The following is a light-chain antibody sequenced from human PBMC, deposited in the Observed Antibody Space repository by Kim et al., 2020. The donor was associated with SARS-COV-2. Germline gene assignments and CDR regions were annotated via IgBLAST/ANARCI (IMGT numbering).Light chain of an antibody. CDR2: DAS. CDR1: QSVGRN. J-gene: IGKJ2*01. Sequence: EIVMTQSPATLSVSPGERATLSCRASQSVGRNLAWYQQRLGQAPRLLIYDASTRATGIPVRFSASGSGTEFTLTISSLQSEDFAIYYCQNYNNWPYTFGQGTKLEIK. V-gene: IGKV3-15*01. CDR3: QNYNNWPYT.